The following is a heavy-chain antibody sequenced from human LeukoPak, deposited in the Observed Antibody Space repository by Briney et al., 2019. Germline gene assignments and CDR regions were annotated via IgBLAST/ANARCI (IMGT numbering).Heavy chain of an antibody. V-gene: IGHV4-59*01. CDR2: VYYSGST. J-gene: IGHJ4*02. Sequence: SETLSLTCTVSGGSISSYYWSWIRQPPGKGLEWIGYVYYSGSTNYNPSLKSRVTISVDTSKNQFSLRLSSVTAADTAVYYCARERRDGYKVYFDYWGQGTLVTVSS. D-gene: IGHD5-24*01. CDR3: ARERRDGYKVYFDY. CDR1: GGSISSYY.